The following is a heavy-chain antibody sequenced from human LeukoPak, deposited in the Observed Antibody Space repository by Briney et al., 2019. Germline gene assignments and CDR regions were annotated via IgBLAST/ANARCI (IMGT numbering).Heavy chain of an antibody. J-gene: IGHJ4*02. CDR2: LYSGGSA. V-gene: IGHV3-66*01. D-gene: IGHD1-26*01. Sequence: GGSLRLSCAASGFTVSSNYMTWVRQAPGKGLEWVSTLYSGGSAFYADSVKGRFTISRDTSKNTLFLQMNSLRDEDTALYYCVRWDFDFWGQGTLVTVSS. CDR3: VRWDFDF. CDR1: GFTVSSNY.